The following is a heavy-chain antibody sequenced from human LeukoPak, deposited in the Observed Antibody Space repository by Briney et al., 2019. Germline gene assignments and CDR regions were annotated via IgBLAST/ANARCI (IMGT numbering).Heavy chain of an antibody. CDR2: IIPIFGTA. CDR3: ARAEQWSYGAFDI. CDR1: GGTFSSYA. J-gene: IGHJ3*02. V-gene: IGHV1-69*05. D-gene: IGHD1-26*01. Sequence: SVKVSCKASGGTFSSYAISWVRQAPGQGLEWMGGIIPIFGTANYAQKFQGRVTMTRDMSTSTVYMELSSLRSEDTAVYYCARAEQWSYGAFDIWGQGTMVTVSS.